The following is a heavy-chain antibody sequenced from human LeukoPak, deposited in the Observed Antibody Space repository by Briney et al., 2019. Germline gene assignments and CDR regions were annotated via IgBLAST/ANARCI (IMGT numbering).Heavy chain of an antibody. CDR2: IYYSGST. CDR3: ARAASGWFEDWYFDL. CDR1: GGSISSYY. V-gene: IGHV4-59*01. D-gene: IGHD6-19*01. J-gene: IGHJ2*01. Sequence: SETLSLTCTVSGGSISSYYWSWIRQPPGKGLEWIGYIYYSGSTNYNPSLKSRVTIPVDTSKNQFSLKLSSVTAADTAVYYCARAASGWFEDWYFDLWGRGTLVTVSS.